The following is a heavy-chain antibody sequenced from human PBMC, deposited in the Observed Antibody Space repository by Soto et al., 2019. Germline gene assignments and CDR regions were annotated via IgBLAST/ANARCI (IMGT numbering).Heavy chain of an antibody. D-gene: IGHD2-15*01. CDR1: GGTFSSYA. CDR3: ARAGYCSGGSCSRDYYGMDV. J-gene: IGHJ6*02. Sequence: QVQLVQSGAEVKKPGSSVKVSCKASGGTFSSYAISWVRQAPGQGLEWMGGIIPIFGTANYAQKFQGRVTITADKSTSIAYMELSSLRSEDTAVYYCARAGYCSGGSCSRDYYGMDVWGQGTTVTVSS. CDR2: IIPIFGTA. V-gene: IGHV1-69*06.